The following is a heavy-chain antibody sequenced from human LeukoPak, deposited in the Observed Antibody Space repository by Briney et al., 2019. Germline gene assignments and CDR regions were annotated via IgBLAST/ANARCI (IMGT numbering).Heavy chain of an antibody. J-gene: IGHJ5*02. CDR2: MSGSGGST. D-gene: IGHD2-15*01. CDR1: GFTFSSYA. CDR3: AKGNGDSCYSVYDL. V-gene: IGHV3-23*01. Sequence: LSGGSLRLSCAASGFTFSSYAMNWVRQAPGKGLEWVSSMSGSGGSTYYADSVKGRFTISRDNFKNTLYLQINSLRAEDTAVYYCAKGNGDSCYSVYDLWGQGTLVTVSS.